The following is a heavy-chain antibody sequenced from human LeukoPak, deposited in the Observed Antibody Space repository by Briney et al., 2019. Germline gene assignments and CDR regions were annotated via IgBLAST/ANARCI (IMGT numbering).Heavy chain of an antibody. CDR3: AKVGDDYVWGSYRYSLYFDY. J-gene: IGHJ4*02. Sequence: GGSLRLSCAASGFTFSSYAMSWVRQAPGEGLEWVSATSGSSGSTYYADSVKGRFTISRDNSKNTLYLQMNSLRAEDTAVYYCAKVGDDYVWGSYRYSLYFDYWGQGTLVTVSS. V-gene: IGHV3-23*01. CDR2: TSGSSGST. CDR1: GFTFSSYA. D-gene: IGHD3-16*02.